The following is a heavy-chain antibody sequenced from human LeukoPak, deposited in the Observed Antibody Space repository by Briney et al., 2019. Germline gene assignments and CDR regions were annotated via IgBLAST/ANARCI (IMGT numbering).Heavy chain of an antibody. D-gene: IGHD6-19*01. J-gene: IGHJ4*02. Sequence: SETLPLTCTVSGGSISSSSYYWGWIRQAPGKGLEWIGSIHYSESTYYNPSLKSRVTISVDTSKNQFSLNLSSVTAADTAVYYCARAVAGTGTPDYWGQGTLVTVSS. V-gene: IGHV4-39*01. CDR3: ARAVAGTGTPDY. CDR1: GGSISSSSYY. CDR2: IHYSEST.